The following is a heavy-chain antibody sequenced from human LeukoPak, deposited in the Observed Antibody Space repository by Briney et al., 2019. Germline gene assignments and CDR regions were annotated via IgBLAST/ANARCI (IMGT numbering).Heavy chain of an antibody. CDR2: ITSGSSYI. Sequence: GGSLRLSCAASGFTSSSYNMNWVRQAPGKGLEWVSSITSGSSYIYYADSVKGRFTISRDNAKNSLYLQMNSLRAEDTAVYYCAELGITMIGGVWGKGTTVTISS. D-gene: IGHD3-10*02. V-gene: IGHV3-21*01. J-gene: IGHJ6*04. CDR3: AELGITMIGGV. CDR1: GFTSSSYN.